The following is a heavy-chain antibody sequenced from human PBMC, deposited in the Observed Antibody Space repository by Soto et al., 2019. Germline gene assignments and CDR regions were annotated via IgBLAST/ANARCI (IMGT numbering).Heavy chain of an antibody. V-gene: IGHV4-39*01. CDR2: IYYSGST. J-gene: IGHJ6*03. D-gene: IGHD2-15*01. CDR3: ASDIVSGGSCLIPCMDV. Sequence: SETLSLTCTVSGGSISSSSYYWGWIRQPPGKGLEWIGSIYYSGSTYYNPSLKSRVTISVDTSKNQFSLKLSSVTAADTAVYYCASDIVSGGSCLIPCMDVWGKGTTVTVSS. CDR1: GGSISSSSYY.